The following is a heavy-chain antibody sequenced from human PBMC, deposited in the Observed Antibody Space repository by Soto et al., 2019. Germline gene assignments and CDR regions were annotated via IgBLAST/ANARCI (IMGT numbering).Heavy chain of an antibody. V-gene: IGHV3-33*01. J-gene: IGHJ4*02. CDR1: GFTFSSYG. D-gene: IGHD6-13*01. CDR2: IWYDGSNK. CDR3: ARDRRLSIAAAGVPDY. Sequence: GGSLRLSCAASGFTFSSYGMHWVRQAPGKGLEWVAVIWYDGSNKYYADSVKGRFTISRDNSKNTLYLQMNSLRAEDTAVYYCARDRRLSIAAAGVPDYWGQGTLVTVSS.